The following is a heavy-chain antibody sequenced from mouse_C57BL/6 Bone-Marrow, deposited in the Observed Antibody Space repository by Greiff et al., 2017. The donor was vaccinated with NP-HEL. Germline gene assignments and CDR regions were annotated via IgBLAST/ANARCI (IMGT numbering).Heavy chain of an antibody. V-gene: IGHV14-3*01. Sequence: VQLQQSVAELVRPGASVKLSCTASGFNITNTYMHWVKQRPEQGLEWIGRIDPANGNTKYAPKFKGKATITADTSSNTAYLQLSSLTSEDTAIYYCASPPIYDGYYDAMDYWGQGTSVTVSS. CDR3: ASPPIYDGYYDAMDY. D-gene: IGHD2-3*01. CDR1: GFNITNTY. CDR2: IDPANGNT. J-gene: IGHJ4*01.